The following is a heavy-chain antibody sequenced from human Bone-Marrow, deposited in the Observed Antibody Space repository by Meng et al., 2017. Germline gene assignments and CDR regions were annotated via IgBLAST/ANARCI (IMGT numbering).Heavy chain of an antibody. J-gene: IGHJ5*02. CDR2: IYHSGST. CDR1: GGSISSSNW. D-gene: IGHD1-26*01. V-gene: IGHV4-4*02. CDR3: ARGQYFSWWELLPAFWFDP. Sequence: VPLQEAGPGLVKPSGTPSLTCAVSGGSISSSNWWSWVRQPPGKGLEWIGEIYHSGSTNYNPSLKSRVTISVDKSKNQFSLKLSSVTAADTAVYYCARGQYFSWWELLPAFWFDPWGQGTLVTVSS.